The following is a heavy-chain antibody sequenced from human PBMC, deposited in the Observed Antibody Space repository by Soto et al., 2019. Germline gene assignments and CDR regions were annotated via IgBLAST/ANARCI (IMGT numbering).Heavy chain of an antibody. J-gene: IGHJ4*02. CDR3: ASNDYGDSYSLFDY. CDR2: IIPILGIA. CDR1: GGTFSSYT. D-gene: IGHD4-17*01. V-gene: IGHV1-69*02. Sequence: QVQLVQSGAEGKKPGASVKVSCKASGGTFSSYTISWVRQAPGQGLEWMGRIIPILGIANYAQKFQGRVTTTADKTTSTAYMELSSLRSEDTAVYYCASNDYGDSYSLFDYWGQGTLVTVSS.